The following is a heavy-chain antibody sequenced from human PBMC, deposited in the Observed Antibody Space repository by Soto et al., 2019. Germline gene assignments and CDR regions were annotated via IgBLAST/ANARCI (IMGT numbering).Heavy chain of an antibody. CDR2: ISGSGGST. V-gene: IGHV3-23*01. CDR1: GFSFSSYA. CDR3: AKALRDYDYIWGSYRVDY. J-gene: IGHJ4*02. D-gene: IGHD3-16*02. Sequence: GGSLGLSCAASGFSFSSYAMSWVRQAPGKGLEWVSAISGSGGSTYYADSVKGRFTISRDNSKNTLYLQMNSLRAEDTAVYYCAKALRDYDYIWGSYRVDYWGQGTLVTVSS.